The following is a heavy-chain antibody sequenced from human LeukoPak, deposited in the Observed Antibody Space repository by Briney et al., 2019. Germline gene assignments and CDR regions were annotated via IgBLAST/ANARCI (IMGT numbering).Heavy chain of an antibody. V-gene: IGHV1-18*04. D-gene: IGHD3-16*02. Sequence: ASVKVSCKASGYTFTRYVISWVRQAPRQGLEWMGWISAYNGNTNYAQKLQGRVTMTTDTSTSTAYMELRSLRSDDTAVYYCARDQGFGYYDYVWGSYRLYYFDYWGQGTLVTVSS. CDR2: ISAYNGNT. J-gene: IGHJ4*02. CDR1: GYTFTRYV. CDR3: ARDQGFGYYDYVWGSYRLYYFDY.